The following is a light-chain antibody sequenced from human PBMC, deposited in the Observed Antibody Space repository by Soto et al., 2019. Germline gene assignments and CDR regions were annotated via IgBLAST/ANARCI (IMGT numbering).Light chain of an antibody. J-gene: IGKJ5*01. CDR1: QGISSY. CDR3: QQLNSYPPIT. CDR2: AAS. Sequence: IQLTQSPSSLSASVGDRVTITCRASQGISSYLAWYQQKPGKAPKLLIYAASTVQSGVPSRFIGSGSRTDFTLAISSLQPEDFAPYYWQQLNSYPPITVGQGTRLEIK. V-gene: IGKV1-9*01.